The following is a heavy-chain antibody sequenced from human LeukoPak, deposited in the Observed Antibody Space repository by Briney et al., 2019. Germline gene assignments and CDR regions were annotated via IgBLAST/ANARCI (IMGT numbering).Heavy chain of an antibody. CDR1: GGSISSSSYY. D-gene: IGHD3-3*01. CDR2: IYYSGST. Sequence: SETLSLTCTVSGGSISSSSYYWGWIRQPPGTGLEWIGSIYYSGSTYHNPSLKSRVTIPVDTSKNQFSLKLSSVTAADTAVYYCAAQKTATDFWSGYRPKHFDYWGQGTLVTVSS. V-gene: IGHV4-39*01. J-gene: IGHJ4*02. CDR3: AAQKTATDFWSGYRPKHFDY.